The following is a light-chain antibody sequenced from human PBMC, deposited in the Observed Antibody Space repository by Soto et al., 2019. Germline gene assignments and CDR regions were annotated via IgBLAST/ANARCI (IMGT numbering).Light chain of an antibody. V-gene: IGLV2-14*03. J-gene: IGLJ1*01. Sequence: QSALTQPASVSGSPGQSITISCTGTSSDVGYYNYVSWYQQHPGKAPKLMIYDVSNRPSGVSNRFSGSKSGNTASLTISGLQAEVEADYYCSSYTSSSTYVFGTGTKVTVL. CDR1: SSDVGYYNY. CDR2: DVS. CDR3: SSYTSSSTYV.